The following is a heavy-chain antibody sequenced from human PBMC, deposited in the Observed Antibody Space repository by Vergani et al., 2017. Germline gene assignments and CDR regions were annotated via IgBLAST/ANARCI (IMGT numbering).Heavy chain of an antibody. CDR1: GGTFSSYA. J-gene: IGHJ4*02. CDR3: AREGIAAAGTPPHFDY. Sequence: QVQLVQSGAEVKKPGSSVKVSCKASGGTFSSYAISWVRQAPGQGLEWMGRIIPIFGTSTYAQNFQGRVTITADKSTSNAYMELSSLRSEDTAVYYCAREGIAAAGTPPHFDYWGQGTLVTVSS. CDR2: IIPIFGTS. D-gene: IGHD6-13*01. V-gene: IGHV1-69*14.